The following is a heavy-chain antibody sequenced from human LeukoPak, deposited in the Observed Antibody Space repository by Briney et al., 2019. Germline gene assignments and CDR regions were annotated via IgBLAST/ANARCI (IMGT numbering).Heavy chain of an antibody. CDR2: MNPNSGNT. D-gene: IGHD6-6*01. CDR1: GYTFTSYD. CDR3: ARVRTSSGAPVLGY. V-gene: IGHV1-8*03. J-gene: IGHJ4*02. Sequence: ASVKVSCKASGYTFTSYDINWVRQATGQGLEWMGWMNPNSGNTGYAQKFQGRVTITRNTSISTAYMELSSLRSEDTAVYYCARVRTSSGAPVLGYWGQGTLVTVSS.